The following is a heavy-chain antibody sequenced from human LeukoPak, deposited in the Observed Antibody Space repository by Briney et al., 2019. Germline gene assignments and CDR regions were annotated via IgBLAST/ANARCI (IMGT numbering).Heavy chain of an antibody. Sequence: SETLSLTCSVSDDSITMHYWTWIRQPPGKGLEWIGYVDHTGSTNFNPSLNGRVSISRDTSKNLFSLRLRSVTAADTAVYFCARGRVSSSTWYSTYYYYFYMDVWGKGTTVTVSS. V-gene: IGHV4-59*11. D-gene: IGHD4-11*01. CDR3: ARGRVSSSTWYSTYYYYFYMDV. CDR2: VDHTGST. J-gene: IGHJ6*03. CDR1: DDSITMHY.